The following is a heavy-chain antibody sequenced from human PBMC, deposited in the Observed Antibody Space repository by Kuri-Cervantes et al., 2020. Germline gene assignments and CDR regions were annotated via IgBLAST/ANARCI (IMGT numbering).Heavy chain of an antibody. CDR2: ISWNSGSI. V-gene: IGHV3-9*01. CDR3: AKGLYYYDSSGRNFAFDY. J-gene: IGHJ4*02. Sequence: SLKISCAASGFTFDDYAMHWVRQAPGKGLEWVSGISWNSGSIGYADSVKGRFTISRDNAKNSLYLQMNSLRAEDTALYYCAKGLYYYDSSGRNFAFDYWGQGTLVTVSS. CDR1: GFTFDDYA. D-gene: IGHD3-22*01.